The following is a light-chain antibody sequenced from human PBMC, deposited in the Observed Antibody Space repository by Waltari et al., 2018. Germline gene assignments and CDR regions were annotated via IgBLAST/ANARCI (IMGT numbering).Light chain of an antibody. CDR2: DVT. CDR3: SSYSSSGTLYV. V-gene: IGLV2-14*03. Sequence: QSALTQPASVSGSPGQSITISCTGTSSDVGGNHYVSWYQQHPDKAPKLLIYDVTNPPSGVSNRFSRSQSGNTASLIISGLQAEDETDYYCSSYSSSGTLYVFGSGTKVTVL. CDR1: SSDVGGNHY. J-gene: IGLJ1*01.